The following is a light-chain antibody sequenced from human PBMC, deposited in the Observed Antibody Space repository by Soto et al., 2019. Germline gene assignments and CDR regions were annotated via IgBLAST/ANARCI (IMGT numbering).Light chain of an antibody. Sequence: SVLTQPRSVSRSPGQSVTISCTGTSSDVGGYNYVSWYQQHPGKAPKLMIYDVSKRPSGVPDRFSGSKSGNTASLTISGLQAEDEADYYCCSYAGSYTYNYVFGTGTKVTVL. J-gene: IGLJ1*01. CDR3: CSYAGSYTYNYV. CDR1: SSDVGGYNY. CDR2: DVS. V-gene: IGLV2-11*01.